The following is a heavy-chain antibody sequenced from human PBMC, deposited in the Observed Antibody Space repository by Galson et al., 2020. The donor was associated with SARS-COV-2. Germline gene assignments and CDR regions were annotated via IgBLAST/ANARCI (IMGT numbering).Heavy chain of an antibody. Sequence: SETLSLTCTVSGGSISSSSYYWGWIRQPPGKGLEWIGSIYYSGSTYYNPSLKSRVTISVDTSKNQFSLKLSSVTAADTAVYYCARVSTGLLWFGELKPLGYYMDVWGKGTTVTVSS. V-gene: IGHV4-39*07. J-gene: IGHJ6*03. CDR2: IYYSGST. CDR3: ARVSTGLLWFGELKPLGYYMDV. D-gene: IGHD3-10*01. CDR1: GGSISSSSYY.